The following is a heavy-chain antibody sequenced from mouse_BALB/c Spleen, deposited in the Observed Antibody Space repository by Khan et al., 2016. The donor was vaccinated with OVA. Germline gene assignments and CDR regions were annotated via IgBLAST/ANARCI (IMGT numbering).Heavy chain of an antibody. CDR1: GFAFSSYS. D-gene: IGHD1-1*01. Sequence: EVELVESGGGLVKPGGSLKLSCAASGFAFSSYSMSWVRQTPEKRLEWVATITSGGSYTYYPDSVKGRFTISRDNAKHTLYLQMSSLKSEDTGMYYCTRDRNYYGSSFYFDYWGQGTTLTVSS. J-gene: IGHJ2*01. CDR2: ITSGGSYT. V-gene: IGHV5-6-4*01. CDR3: TRDRNYYGSSFYFDY.